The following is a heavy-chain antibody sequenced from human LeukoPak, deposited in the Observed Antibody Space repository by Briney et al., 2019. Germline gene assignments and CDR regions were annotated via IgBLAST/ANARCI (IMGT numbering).Heavy chain of an antibody. Sequence: SETLSLTCAVYGGSFGGYYWSWSRQPPGKGLEWIGEINHSGSTNYNPSLKSRVTISVDTSRNQFSLKLSSVTAADTAVYYCARGAGNSGWYNYWGQGTLVTASS. CDR3: ARGAGNSGWYNY. V-gene: IGHV4-34*01. CDR2: INHSGST. CDR1: GGSFGGYY. D-gene: IGHD6-19*01. J-gene: IGHJ4*02.